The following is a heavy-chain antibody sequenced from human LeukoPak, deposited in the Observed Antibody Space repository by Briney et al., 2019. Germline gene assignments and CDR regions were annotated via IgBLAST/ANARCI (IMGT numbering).Heavy chain of an antibody. Sequence: GGSLRLSCAVSGFTFSDYYMSWVRQAPGKGLEWVSAISGSGGSTYYADSVKGRFTISRDNSKNTLYLQMNSLRAEDTAVYYCAKTGHCSSTSCYTSNYYYYGMDVWGQGTTVTVSS. V-gene: IGHV3-23*01. CDR3: AKTGHCSSTSCYTSNYYYYGMDV. CDR2: ISGSGGST. J-gene: IGHJ6*02. CDR1: GFTFSDYY. D-gene: IGHD2-2*02.